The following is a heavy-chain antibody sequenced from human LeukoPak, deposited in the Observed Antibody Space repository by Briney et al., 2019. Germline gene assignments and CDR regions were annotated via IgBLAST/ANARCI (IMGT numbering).Heavy chain of an antibody. D-gene: IGHD3-3*01. CDR1: GFTFSNAW. Sequence: PGGSLRLSCAASGFTFSNAWMSWVRQAPGKGLEWVGRIKSKTDGGTTDYAAPVKGGFTISRDDSKNTLYLQMNSLKTEDTAVYYCTTVLDCDFWSGYYPNWFDPWGQGTLVTVSS. CDR3: TTVLDCDFWSGYYPNWFDP. J-gene: IGHJ5*02. V-gene: IGHV3-15*01. CDR2: IKSKTDGGTT.